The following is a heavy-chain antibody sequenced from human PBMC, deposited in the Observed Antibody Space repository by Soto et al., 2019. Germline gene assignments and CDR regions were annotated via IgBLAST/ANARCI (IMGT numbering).Heavy chain of an antibody. J-gene: IGHJ4*02. CDR3: ARGEEWGWRHYFDL. D-gene: IGHD3-3*01. Sequence: PGGSLRLSCAASGFSVSSTYMNWARQAPGKGLEWVSVIYSGGSASYADSVKGRFTISRDNSKNTVYLQMSNMRADDTGVYYCARGEEWGWRHYFDLWGQGTLVTVSS. CDR2: IYSGGSA. CDR1: GFSVSSTY. V-gene: IGHV3-53*01.